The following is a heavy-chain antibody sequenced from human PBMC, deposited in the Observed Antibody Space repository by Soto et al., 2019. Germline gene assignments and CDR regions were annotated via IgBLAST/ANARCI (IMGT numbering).Heavy chain of an antibody. CDR1: GFTFSSYW. CDR3: TRDIGGKGAY. D-gene: IGHD3-10*01. CDR2: IDEYGSTI. V-gene: IGHV3-74*01. Sequence: GGSLRLSCAASGFTFSSYWMHWVRQVPGKGLLWVSRIDEYGSTINYADSVKGRFTISRDNARNTLYLEMNSLRAEDTALYYCTRDIGGKGAYWGPGTMVTVSS. J-gene: IGHJ4*02.